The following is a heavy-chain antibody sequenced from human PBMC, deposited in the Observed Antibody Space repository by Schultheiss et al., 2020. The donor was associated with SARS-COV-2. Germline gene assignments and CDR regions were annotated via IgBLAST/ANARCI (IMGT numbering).Heavy chain of an antibody. D-gene: IGHD4-17*01. CDR3: ARDRVAYGDYVCY. CDR1: GFTFSSYG. J-gene: IGHJ4*02. Sequence: GGSLRLSCAASGFTFSSYGMHWVRQAPGKGLEWVAVIWYDGSNKYYADSVKGRFTISRDNSKNTLYLQMNSLRAEDTAVYYCARDRVAYGDYVCYWGQGTLVTVSS. CDR2: IWYDGSNK. V-gene: IGHV3-33*01.